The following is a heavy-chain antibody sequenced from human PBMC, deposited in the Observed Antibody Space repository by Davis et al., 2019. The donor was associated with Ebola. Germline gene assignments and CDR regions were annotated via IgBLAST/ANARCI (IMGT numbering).Heavy chain of an antibody. CDR2: IIPIFGTA. J-gene: IGHJ5*02. D-gene: IGHD2-2*01. CDR3: ARDGLVPDAIRGGFDP. Sequence: SVKVSCKASGGAFTNFAVNWVRQAPGQGLEWVGMIIPIFGTANYAQKFQGRVTITADKSTSTAYMEVRSLTSDDTALYYCARDGLVPDAIRGGFDPWGQGMLVTVSS. V-gene: IGHV1-69*06. CDR1: GGAFTNFA.